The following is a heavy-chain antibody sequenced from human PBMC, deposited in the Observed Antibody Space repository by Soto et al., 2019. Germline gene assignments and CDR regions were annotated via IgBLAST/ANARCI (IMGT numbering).Heavy chain of an antibody. V-gene: IGHV3-23*01. CDR2: ISGSGGST. CDR1: GFTFSSYA. Sequence: GGSLILSCAASGFTFSSYAMSWVRQAPGKGLEWVSAISGSGGSTYYADSVKGRFTISRNNSKNTLYLQMNSLRAEDTAVYYCAKDLGTQYYYDSSGYPYYFDYWGQGTLVTVSS. J-gene: IGHJ4*02. D-gene: IGHD3-22*01. CDR3: AKDLGTQYYYDSSGYPYYFDY.